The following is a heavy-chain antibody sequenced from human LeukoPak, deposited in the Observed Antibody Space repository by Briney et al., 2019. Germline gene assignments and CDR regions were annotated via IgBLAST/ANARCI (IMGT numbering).Heavy chain of an antibody. Sequence: PGGSLRLSCAASGFTFSSYAMHWVRQAPGKGLEWVAVISYDGSNKYYADSVKGRFTISRDNSKNTLYLQMNSLRAEDTAVYYCARDSGYDEGPRWYFDLWGRGTLVTVSS. CDR2: ISYDGSNK. CDR1: GFTFSSYA. V-gene: IGHV3-30-3*01. CDR3: ARDSGYDEGPRWYFDL. J-gene: IGHJ2*01. D-gene: IGHD5-12*01.